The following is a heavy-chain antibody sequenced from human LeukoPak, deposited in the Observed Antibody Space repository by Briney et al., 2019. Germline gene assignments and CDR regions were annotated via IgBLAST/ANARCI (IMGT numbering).Heavy chain of an antibody. CDR2: ILYRGNS. CDR1: GGSISSSAYY. Sequence: SETLSLTCTVSGGSISSSAYYWGWIRQPPGKGLEWIGSILYRGNSYYNASLKSRVNISVDTAGNQCSLKLSSVTAADTAVYYCARRTTMVRGEYFDFWGQGTLVTVSS. J-gene: IGHJ4*02. D-gene: IGHD3-10*01. CDR3: ARRTTMVRGEYFDF. V-gene: IGHV4-39*01.